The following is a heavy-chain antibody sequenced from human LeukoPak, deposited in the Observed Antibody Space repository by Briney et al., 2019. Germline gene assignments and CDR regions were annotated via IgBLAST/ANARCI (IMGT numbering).Heavy chain of an antibody. V-gene: IGHV4-61*02. CDR1: GDSISSGSYY. D-gene: IGHD1-26*01. Sequence: SQTLSLTCTVSGDSISSGSYYWSWVRQPAGKGLEWIGRIYTSGSTNYNPSLKSRVTISVDTSKNQFSLKLSSVTAADTAVYYCASDIVGATWRYYYYGMDVWGQGTTVTVSS. CDR2: IYTSGST. CDR3: ASDIVGATWRYYYYGMDV. J-gene: IGHJ6*02.